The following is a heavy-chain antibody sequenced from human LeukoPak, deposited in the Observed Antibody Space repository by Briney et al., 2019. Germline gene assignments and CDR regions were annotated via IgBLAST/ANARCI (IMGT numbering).Heavy chain of an antibody. CDR2: IIPIFGTA. J-gene: IGHJ4*02. CDR3: ARGRSSVGYCSSTSCSLFGY. V-gene: IGHV1-69*01. Sequence: SVKVSCKASGGTFSSYAISWVRQAPGQGLEWMGGIIPIFGTANYAQKFQGRVTITADESTSTAYMELSSLRSEDTAVYYCARGRSSVGYCSSTSCSLFGYWGQGSLVTVSS. D-gene: IGHD2-2*01. CDR1: GGTFSSYA.